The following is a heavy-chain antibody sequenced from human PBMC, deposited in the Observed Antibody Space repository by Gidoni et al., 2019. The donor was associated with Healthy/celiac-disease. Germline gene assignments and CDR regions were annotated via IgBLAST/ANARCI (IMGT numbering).Heavy chain of an antibody. V-gene: IGHV3-64D*09. D-gene: IGHD3-9*01. Sequence: EVQLVESGGGLVQPGGSLRLSCSASGFTFSSYAMHWVRQAPGKGLEYVSAISSNGGSTYYADSVKGRFTISRDNSKNTLYLQMSSLRAEDTAVYYCVKPLRYFDWYDAFDIWGQGTMVTVSS. CDR2: ISSNGGST. J-gene: IGHJ3*02. CDR1: GFTFSSYA. CDR3: VKPLRYFDWYDAFDI.